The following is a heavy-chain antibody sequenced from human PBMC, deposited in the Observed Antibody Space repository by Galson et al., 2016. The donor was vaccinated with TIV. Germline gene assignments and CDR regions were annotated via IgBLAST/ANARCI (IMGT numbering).Heavy chain of an antibody. CDR1: GFTFSSYG. D-gene: IGHD3-3*01. CDR3: ARDYDFWSGHSWGY. V-gene: IGHV3-21*01. Sequence: SLRLSCAASGFTFSSYGMSWVRQAPGRGLEWVSSISRSSNFIFYGDSVNGRFTISRDDAENSLYLHMNSLRADDTAVYYCARDYDFWSGHSWGYWGQGTLVTVSS. CDR2: ISRSSNFI. J-gene: IGHJ4*02.